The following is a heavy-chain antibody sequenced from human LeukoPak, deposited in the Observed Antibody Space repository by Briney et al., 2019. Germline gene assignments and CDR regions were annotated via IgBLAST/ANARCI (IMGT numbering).Heavy chain of an antibody. CDR1: GASFGTGDQY. V-gene: IGHV4-31*03. J-gene: IGHJ4*02. CDR2: IHPSGML. CDR3: SRGLDSRKLGY. D-gene: IGHD3-22*01. Sequence: PSQTLSLTCTVSGASFGTGDQYWHWIRQSPGKGLEWIGSIHPSGMLYNNPSLESRVTISIDTSNNQFSLHLNSVTAADTAVYFCSRGLDSRKLGYWGQGTLVTVSS.